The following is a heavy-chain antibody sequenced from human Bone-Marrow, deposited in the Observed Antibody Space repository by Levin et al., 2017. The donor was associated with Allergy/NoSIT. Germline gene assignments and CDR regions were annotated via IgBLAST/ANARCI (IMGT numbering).Heavy chain of an antibody. CDR3: TKDRGGYDLGDALDM. J-gene: IGHJ3*02. CDR1: GISFEDYA. V-gene: IGHV3-9*01. CDR2: ISWDSTTV. D-gene: IGHD5-12*01. Sequence: SLKISCAATGISFEDYAMHWVRQAPGKGLEWVSGISWDSTTVDYADSVKGRFTISRDNAKKSLYLQMNSLRAEDTALYFCTKDRGGYDLGDALDMWGLGTMVTVSS.